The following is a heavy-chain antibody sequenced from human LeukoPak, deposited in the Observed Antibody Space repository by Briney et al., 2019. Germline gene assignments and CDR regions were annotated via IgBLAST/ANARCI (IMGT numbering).Heavy chain of an antibody. CDR3: ARGVGAFSNWFDP. V-gene: IGHV3-64*01. D-gene: IGHD1-26*01. CDR2: ISSNGGNT. J-gene: IGHJ5*02. Sequence: GGSLRLSCAASGFTFSSYAMHWVRQAPGKGLEYVSAISSNGGNTYYANSVKGRFTISRDNSKNTLYLQMGSLRAEDMAVYYCARGVGAFSNWFDPWGQGTLVTVSS. CDR1: GFTFSSYA.